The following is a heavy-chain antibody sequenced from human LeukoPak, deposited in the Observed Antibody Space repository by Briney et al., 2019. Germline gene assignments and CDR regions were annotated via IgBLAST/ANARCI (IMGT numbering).Heavy chain of an antibody. J-gene: IGHJ4*02. CDR3: ARDMLATTALDY. D-gene: IGHD5-24*01. V-gene: IGHV4-59*11. Sequence: SETLSLTCTVSGGSISSHYWSWIRQPPGMGLEWIGYIYGTGSTKYNPSLESRVTISLETSKNQFSLKVTSVTAADTAVYYCARDMLATTALDYWGQGTLVTVSS. CDR1: GGSISSHY. CDR2: IYGTGST.